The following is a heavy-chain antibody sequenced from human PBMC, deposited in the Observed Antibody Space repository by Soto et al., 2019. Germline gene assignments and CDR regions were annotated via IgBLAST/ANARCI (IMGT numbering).Heavy chain of an antibody. CDR3: ARGRYCLTGRCFPNWFDS. V-gene: IGHV4-30-4*01. CDR1: GDSISTVDYF. Sequence: PSETLSLTCSVSGDSISTVDYFWAWIRQPPGQALEYIGYIYKSTTTYYNPSFEGRVAISLDTSKSQFSLTVTPVTAADTAVYFCARGRYCLTGRCFPNWFDSWGQGTLVTVSS. CDR2: IYKSTTT. J-gene: IGHJ5*01. D-gene: IGHD2-15*01.